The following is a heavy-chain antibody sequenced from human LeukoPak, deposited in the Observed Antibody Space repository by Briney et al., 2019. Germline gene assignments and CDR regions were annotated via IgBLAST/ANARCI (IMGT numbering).Heavy chain of an antibody. CDR3: AREIVGGGYSSSWYSY. CDR2: IIAYNGKT. J-gene: IGHJ4*02. D-gene: IGHD6-13*01. Sequence: DSVTVSCKASGYTFTSYGISWVRHAPGQGLEWVGWIIAYNGKTNYAQKLQGRVSMTTDTATSTAYTELRSLRCDDTAVYYCAREIVGGGYSSSWYSYWGQGTLVTVSS. CDR1: GYTFTSYG. V-gene: IGHV1-18*01.